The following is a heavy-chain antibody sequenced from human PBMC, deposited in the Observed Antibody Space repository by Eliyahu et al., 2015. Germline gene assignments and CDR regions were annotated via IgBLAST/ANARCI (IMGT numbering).Heavy chain of an antibody. V-gene: IGHV1-24*01. CDR3: ATVSSFRYYDSSGYYPLDY. Sequence: QVQLVQSGAEVKKPGASVKVSCKVXGYXLTELSMHWVRQAPGKGLEWMGGFDPEDGETIYAQKFQGRVTMTEDTSTDTAYMELSSLRSEDTAVYYCATVSSFRYYDSSGYYPLDYWGQGTLVTVSS. CDR2: FDPEDGET. D-gene: IGHD3-22*01. CDR1: GYXLTELS. J-gene: IGHJ4*02.